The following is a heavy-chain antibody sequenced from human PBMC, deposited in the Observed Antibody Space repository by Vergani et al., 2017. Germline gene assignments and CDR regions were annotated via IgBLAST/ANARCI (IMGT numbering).Heavy chain of an antibody. Sequence: EVQLLESGGGLVQPGGSLRLTCAASEFTFSNYAMNWVRQAPGKGLEWVSGISGSGVSAYYTDSVKGRFTISRDNSKNMLYLQMNSLRAEDTAVYYCAPAVAGNAPFDPWGQGTLVTVSS. D-gene: IGHD6-19*01. J-gene: IGHJ5*02. V-gene: IGHV3-23*01. CDR1: EFTFSNYA. CDR3: APAVAGNAPFDP. CDR2: ISGSGVSA.